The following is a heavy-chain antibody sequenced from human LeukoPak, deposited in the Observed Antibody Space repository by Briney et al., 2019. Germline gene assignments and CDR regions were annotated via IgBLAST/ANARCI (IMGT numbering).Heavy chain of an antibody. CDR3: ARVDTANDAFDM. Sequence: ASVKVSCKASGYTFTDYYIHWVRQAPGQGLEWLGWINPNSGGTNYAQKFQGRVTMTGDTSISTAYMDLSSLRSDDTAVYYCARVDTANDAFDMWGQGTMVTVSS. D-gene: IGHD5-18*01. CDR2: INPNSGGT. J-gene: IGHJ3*02. V-gene: IGHV1-2*02. CDR1: GYTFTDYY.